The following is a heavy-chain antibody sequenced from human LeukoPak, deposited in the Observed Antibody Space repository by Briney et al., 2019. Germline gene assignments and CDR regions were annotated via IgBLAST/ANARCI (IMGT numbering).Heavy chain of an antibody. CDR3: ARNGGYDYYYYYYMDV. CDR2: IYYSGST. V-gene: IGHV4-39*07. CDR1: GGSISSSSYY. J-gene: IGHJ6*03. D-gene: IGHD5-12*01. Sequence: SETLSLTCTVSGGSISSSSYYWGWIRQPPGKGLEWIGSIYYSGSTNYNPSLKSRVTISVDTSKNQFSLKLSSVTAADTAVYYCARNGGYDYYYYYYMDVWGKGTTVTISS.